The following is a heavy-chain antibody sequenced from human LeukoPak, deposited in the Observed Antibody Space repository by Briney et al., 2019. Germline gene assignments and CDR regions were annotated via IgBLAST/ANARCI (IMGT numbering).Heavy chain of an antibody. V-gene: IGHV1-18*01. D-gene: IGHD3-22*01. J-gene: IGHJ6*02. CDR2: ISAYNGNT. CDR3: ARMYYYDSSGYGLNYYYYGMDV. CDR1: GYTFTSYG. Sequence: PLASVKVSCKASGYTFTSYGISWVRQAPGQGLEWMGWISAYNGNTNYAQKLQGRVTMTTDTSTSTAYMELRSLRSDDTAVYYCARMYYYDSSGYGLNYYYYGMDVRGQGTTVTVSS.